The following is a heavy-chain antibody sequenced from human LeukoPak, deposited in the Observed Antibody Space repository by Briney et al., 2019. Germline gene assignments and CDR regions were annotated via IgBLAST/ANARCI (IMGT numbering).Heavy chain of an antibody. Sequence: PGGSLRLSCAASGFTFSTYTMSWVRQAPGKGLEWVSGITSSGGTTYYADSVKGRFTISRDNSKNTLYLQLNSLRAEDTAVYYCAKRTGDRDYYGMDVWGQGTTVTVSS. CDR1: GFTFSTYT. CDR3: AKRTGDRDYYGMDV. J-gene: IGHJ6*02. V-gene: IGHV3-23*01. CDR2: ITSSGGTT.